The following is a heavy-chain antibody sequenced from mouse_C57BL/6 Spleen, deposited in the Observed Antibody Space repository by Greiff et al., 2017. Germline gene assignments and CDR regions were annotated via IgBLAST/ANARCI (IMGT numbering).Heavy chain of an antibody. Sequence: QVQLQQSGAELVRPGSSVKLSCKASGYTFTSYWMDWVKQRPGQGLEWIGNIDPSDSETHYNQKFKDKATLTVDKSSSTAYMQLSSLTSEDSAVYYCARRLRRAAWFAYWGQGTLVTVSA. J-gene: IGHJ3*01. CDR1: GYTFTSYW. CDR2: IDPSDSET. CDR3: ARRLRRAAWFAY. D-gene: IGHD1-2*01. V-gene: IGHV1-61*01.